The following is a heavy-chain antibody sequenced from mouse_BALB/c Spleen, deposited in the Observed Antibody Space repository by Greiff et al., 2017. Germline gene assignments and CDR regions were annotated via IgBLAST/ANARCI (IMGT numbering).Heavy chain of an antibody. J-gene: IGHJ2*01. D-gene: IGHD2-3*01. CDR3: ASQDGYLDY. CDR1: GYTFNSYW. V-gene: IGHV1-7*01. Sequence: QVQLKQSGAELAKPGASVKMSCKASGYTFNSYWMHWVKQRPGQGLEWIGYINPSTGYTEYNQKFKDKATLTADKSSSTADMQLSSLTSEDSAVYYCASQDGYLDYWGQGTTLTVSA. CDR2: INPSTGYT.